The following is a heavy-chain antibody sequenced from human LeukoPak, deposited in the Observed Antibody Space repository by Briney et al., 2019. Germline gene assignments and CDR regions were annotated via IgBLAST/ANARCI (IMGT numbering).Heavy chain of an antibody. CDR2: IYYSGST. D-gene: IGHD2-8*01. V-gene: IGHV4-61*08. CDR1: GGSISSGGYY. CDR3: ARGVSRRMHPNWFDP. J-gene: IGHJ5*02. Sequence: PSETLSLTCTVSGGSISSGGYYWSWIRQPPGKGLEWIGYIYYSGSTNYNPSLKSRVTISVDTSKNQFSLKLSSVTAADTAVYYCARGVSRRMHPNWFDPWGQGTLVTVSS.